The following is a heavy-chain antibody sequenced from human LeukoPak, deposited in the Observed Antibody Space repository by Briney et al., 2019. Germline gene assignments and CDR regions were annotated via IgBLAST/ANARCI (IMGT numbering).Heavy chain of an antibody. J-gene: IGHJ4*02. Sequence: SETLSLTCGISGHSPTKGYYWALFRQSPGKGPECIATFFQSENSFYNASLESRVIMSLDTSKSQVSLNPTSLPAADPAVYYFARVLPDPYPLQSWGQGTHVTVSS. V-gene: IGHV4-38-2*01. CDR2: FFQSENS. D-gene: IGHD5-24*01. CDR3: ARVLPDPYPLQS. CDR1: GHSPTKGYY.